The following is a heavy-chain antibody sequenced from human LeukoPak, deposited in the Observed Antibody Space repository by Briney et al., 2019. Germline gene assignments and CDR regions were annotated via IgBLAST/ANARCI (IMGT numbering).Heavy chain of an antibody. CDR3: ASSVRSRERSLDY. Sequence: PGGSLRLSCAASGFTFSSYSMNWVRQAPGKGLEWVSSISSSSSYIYYADSVKGRFTISRDNAKNSLYLQMNSLRAEDTAVYYCASSVRSRERSLDYWGQGTLVTVSS. D-gene: IGHD4-11*01. J-gene: IGHJ4*02. CDR2: ISSSSSYI. V-gene: IGHV3-21*01. CDR1: GFTFSSYS.